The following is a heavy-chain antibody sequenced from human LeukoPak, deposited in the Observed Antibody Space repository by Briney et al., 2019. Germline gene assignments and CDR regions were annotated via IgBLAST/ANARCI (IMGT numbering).Heavy chain of an antibody. CDR3: ARGGYYYDSSLNFDY. D-gene: IGHD3-22*01. J-gene: IGHJ4*02. CDR1: GGSFSGYY. CDR2: INHSGST. Sequence: SETLSLTCAVYGGSFSGYYWSWIRQPPGKGLEWIGEINHSGSTNYNPSLKSRVTISVDTSKNQFSLKLSSVTAADTAVYYCARGGYYYDSSLNFDYWGQGTLVTVSS. V-gene: IGHV4-34*01.